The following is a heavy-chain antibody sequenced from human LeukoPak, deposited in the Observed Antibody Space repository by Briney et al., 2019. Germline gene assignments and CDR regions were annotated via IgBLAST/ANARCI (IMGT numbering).Heavy chain of an antibody. V-gene: IGHV3-72*01. J-gene: IGHJ4*02. D-gene: IGHD6-19*01. CDR1: GFTFSDHY. CDR2: SGNKPNSYTT. Sequence: GGSLILSCAVSGFTFSDHYMDWVRQAPGKGLEWVGRSGNKPNSYTTEYAASVKGRFTISRDDSKNSLYLQMNSLKTEDTAVYYCARLRYSSGWSLDYWGQGTLVTVSS. CDR3: ARLRYSSGWSLDY.